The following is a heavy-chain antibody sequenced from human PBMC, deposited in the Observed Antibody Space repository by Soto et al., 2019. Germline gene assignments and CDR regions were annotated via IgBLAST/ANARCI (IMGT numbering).Heavy chain of an antibody. J-gene: IGHJ4*02. CDR1: GYTFTGYY. Sequence: GASVKVCFKASGYTFTGYYMHLVRQAPGQGLEWMGWINPNSGGTNYAQKFQGRVTMTRDTSISTAYMELSRLRPDDTAVYYCARVLKGYGFLLPFDYWGQGTLVTVSS. D-gene: IGHD2-15*01. CDR2: INPNSGGT. V-gene: IGHV1-2*02. CDR3: ARVLKGYGFLLPFDY.